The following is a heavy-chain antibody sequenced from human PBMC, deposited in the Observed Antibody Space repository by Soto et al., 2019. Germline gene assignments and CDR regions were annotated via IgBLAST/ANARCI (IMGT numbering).Heavy chain of an antibody. CDR2: ISHDGTKS. CDR1: GFTFSSHA. J-gene: IGHJ4*02. CDR3: ARDLARSSDHFDY. D-gene: IGHD2-15*01. V-gene: IGHV3-30-3*01. Sequence: QPGGSLRLSCAASGFTFSSHAMHWVRQAPGKGLEWVAVISHDGTKSNYADSVKGRFTISRDSSKNTMYLQMNSLRAEDTAVYYCARDLARSSDHFDYWGQGTLVTVSS.